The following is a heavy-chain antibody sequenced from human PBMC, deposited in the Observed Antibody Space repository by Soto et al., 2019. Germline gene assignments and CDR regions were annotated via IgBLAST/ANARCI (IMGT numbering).Heavy chain of an antibody. D-gene: IGHD4-17*01. Sequence: EVQLLESGGGLVQPGGSLRLSCAASGFMFSSYVMSWVRQAPGKGLEWVSGVSGSGSRTYYADSVKGRFSISRDNSRNTLYLQLNSLRAEDTALYYCAALTTVTDADYWGQGTLVTVPS. CDR2: VSGSGSRT. V-gene: IGHV3-23*01. CDR1: GFMFSSYV. J-gene: IGHJ4*02. CDR3: AALTTVTDADY.